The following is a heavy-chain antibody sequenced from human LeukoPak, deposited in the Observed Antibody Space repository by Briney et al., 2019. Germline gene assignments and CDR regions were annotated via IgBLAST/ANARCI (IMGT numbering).Heavy chain of an antibody. CDR1: GFTFSNQW. J-gene: IGHJ4*02. CDR3: AKDRVWNSFDS. D-gene: IGHD1-1*01. V-gene: IGHV3-74*01. CDR2: INTDGSST. Sequence: GGSLRLSRAASGFTFSNQWMNWVRQGPGKGLVWVSRINTDGSSTTYADSVKGRFTISRDNAKNTLYLQMNSLKNEDTAVYYCAKDRVWNSFDSWGQGTLVTVSS.